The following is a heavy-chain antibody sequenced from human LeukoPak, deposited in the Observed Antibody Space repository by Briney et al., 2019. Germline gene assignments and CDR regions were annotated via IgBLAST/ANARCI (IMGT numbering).Heavy chain of an antibody. V-gene: IGHV4-4*02. CDR3: ARTFGYSGSWYFFDH. J-gene: IGHJ4*01. Sequence: PSETLSLTCAVSGGSITSDNWWSWVRQSPGKGLEWIGEIYHSGGTNYNPSLKGRVTISVDKSNNHFSLRLASVTAADTAVYYCARTFGYSGSWYFFDHWGQGTLVTVSS. CDR1: GGSITSDNW. D-gene: IGHD6-13*01. CDR2: IYHSGGT.